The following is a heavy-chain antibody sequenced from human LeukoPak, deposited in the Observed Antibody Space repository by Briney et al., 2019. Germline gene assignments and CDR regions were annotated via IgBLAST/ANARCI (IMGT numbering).Heavy chain of an antibody. Sequence: PGGSLRLSCAASEFTFSSYAMSWVRQAPGKGLEWVSGISWNSGSIGYADSVKGRFTISRDNAKNSLYLQMNSLRAEDMALYYCAKDIYYDSSGVFDYWGQGTLVTVSS. J-gene: IGHJ4*02. D-gene: IGHD3-22*01. CDR1: EFTFSSYA. CDR2: ISWNSGSI. CDR3: AKDIYYDSSGVFDY. V-gene: IGHV3-9*03.